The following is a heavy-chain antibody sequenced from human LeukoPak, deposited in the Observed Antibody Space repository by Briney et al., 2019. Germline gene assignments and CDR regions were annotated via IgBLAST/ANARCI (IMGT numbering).Heavy chain of an antibody. V-gene: IGHV3-48*03. Sequence: PGGSLRLSCAASGFTFSVYDMTWVRQAPGKGLEWLSYIRGSGSTIYYADSVRGRFTISGDNAKNSLYLQMNSLRAEDTAVYYCARNMITFGEVIVLAHDYWGQGTLVTVSS. J-gene: IGHJ4*02. D-gene: IGHD3-16*02. CDR3: ARNMITFGEVIVLAHDY. CDR2: IRGSGSTI. CDR1: GFTFSVYD.